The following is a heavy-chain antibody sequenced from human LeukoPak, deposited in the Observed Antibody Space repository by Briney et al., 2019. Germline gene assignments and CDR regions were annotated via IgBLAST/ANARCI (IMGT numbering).Heavy chain of an antibody. D-gene: IGHD6-19*01. V-gene: IGHV3-23*01. CDR1: GFAFNFYA. J-gene: IGHJ5*02. CDR2: INVNGINK. CDR3: AKPISGGLAVSADWFDP. Sequence: GGALRHSCAASGFAFNFYAMSWVRQAPGKGLQWVSTINVNGINKYYVDSVRGRFTISRDNSKDTLYLQLNNLRTEGTAIYFCAKPISGGLAVSADWFDPWGQGTLVIVSS.